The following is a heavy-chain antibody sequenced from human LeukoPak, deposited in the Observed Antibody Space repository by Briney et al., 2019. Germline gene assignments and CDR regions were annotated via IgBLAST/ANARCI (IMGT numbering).Heavy chain of an antibody. V-gene: IGHV1-18*01. CDR1: GYTFIRFG. Sequence: ASVKVSCKGIGYTFIRFGFTWVRQAPGHGLEWIGYISAYNGDTKYAQKFQGRVTMTTDTATTTVYMELRNLTSDDTALYYCARDGERGYYFDYWGQGTLVTVSS. D-gene: IGHD1-1*01. CDR3: ARDGERGYYFDY. J-gene: IGHJ4*02. CDR2: ISAYNGDT.